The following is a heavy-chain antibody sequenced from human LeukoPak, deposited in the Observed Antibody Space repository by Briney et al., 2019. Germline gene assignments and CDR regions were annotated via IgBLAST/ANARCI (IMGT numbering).Heavy chain of an antibody. J-gene: IGHJ1*01. CDR3: ARTYSSNWAQYFQH. V-gene: IGHV4-34*01. CDR2: INHSGST. Sequence: SETLSLTCAVYGGSLSGSYWSWIRQPPGKGLEWIGEINHSGSTNYNPSLKSRVTISVDTSKNQFSLKLSSVTAADTAVYYCARTYSSNWAQYFQHWGQGNLVSVSS. D-gene: IGHD6-13*01. CDR1: GGSLSGSY.